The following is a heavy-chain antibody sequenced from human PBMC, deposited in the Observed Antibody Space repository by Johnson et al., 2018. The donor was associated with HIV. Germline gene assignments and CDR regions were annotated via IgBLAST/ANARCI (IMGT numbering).Heavy chain of an antibody. D-gene: IGHD3-22*01. V-gene: IGHV3-7*05. Sequence: VQLVESGGGLVQSGGSLRLSCGASGFSVSNTYMNWVRQAPGKGLEWVANIKQDGSDEYYVDSVKGRFTIYRDNTKNLLYLQMNSLRAEDTALYYCARATYYYDTSGYLTRPRAFDVWGLGTMVTVSS. CDR2: IKQDGSDE. CDR3: ARATYYYDTSGYLTRPRAFDV. J-gene: IGHJ3*01. CDR1: GFSVSNTY.